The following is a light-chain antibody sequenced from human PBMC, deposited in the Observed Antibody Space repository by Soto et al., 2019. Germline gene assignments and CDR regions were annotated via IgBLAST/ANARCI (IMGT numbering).Light chain of an antibody. V-gene: IGKV3-15*01. Sequence: EIVITQSPATLSVSPGERATLSCRASQSISSNLAWYQQKPGQAPRLLIYGASTRPTGIPARFSGSRSGTDFTLTISSLQSEDFAVYYCQHYNNWPRTFGQGTKVEIK. J-gene: IGKJ1*01. CDR1: QSISSN. CDR3: QHYNNWPRT. CDR2: GAS.